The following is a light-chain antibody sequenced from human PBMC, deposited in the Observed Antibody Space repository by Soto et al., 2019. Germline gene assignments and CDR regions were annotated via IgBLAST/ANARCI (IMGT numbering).Light chain of an antibody. V-gene: IGLV2-14*01. J-gene: IGLJ2*01. CDR1: SSDVGGYNY. CDR2: DVS. Sequence: QSALTQPASVSGSPGQSITISCTGTSSDVGGYNYVSWYQQHPGKAPKLMIYDVSNRPSGVSNRFSGSKSVNTASLTISGLHAEDEADYYCSSYTSSITHLYVVFGGGTKLTVL. CDR3: SSYTSSITHLYVV.